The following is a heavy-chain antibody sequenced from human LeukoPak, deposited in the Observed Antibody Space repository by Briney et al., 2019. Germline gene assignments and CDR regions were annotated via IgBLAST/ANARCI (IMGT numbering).Heavy chain of an antibody. J-gene: IGHJ4*02. CDR3: ASYFDWLSYFDY. D-gene: IGHD3-9*01. CDR1: GFTFSSYS. V-gene: IGHV3-21*01. Sequence: PGGSLRLSCAASGFTFSSYSMNWVCQAPGKGLEWVSSISSSSSYIYYADSVKGRFTISRDNAKNSLYLQMNSLRAEDTAVYYCASYFDWLSYFDYWGQGTLVTVSS. CDR2: ISSSSSYI.